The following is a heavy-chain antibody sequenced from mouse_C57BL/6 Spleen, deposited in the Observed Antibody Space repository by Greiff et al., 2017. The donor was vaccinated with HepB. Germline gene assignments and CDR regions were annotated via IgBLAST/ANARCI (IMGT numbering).Heavy chain of an antibody. CDR3: AKDGSRNWYFDV. V-gene: IGHV1-50*01. D-gene: IGHD1-1*01. Sequence: QVQLQQPGAELVKPGASVKLSCKASGYTFTSYWMQWVKQRPGQGLEWIGEIDPSDSYTNYNQKFKGKATLTVDTSYSTAYMQLSSLTSEDSAVYYCAKDGSRNWYFDVWGTGTTVTVSS. J-gene: IGHJ1*03. CDR2: IDPSDSYT. CDR1: GYTFTSYW.